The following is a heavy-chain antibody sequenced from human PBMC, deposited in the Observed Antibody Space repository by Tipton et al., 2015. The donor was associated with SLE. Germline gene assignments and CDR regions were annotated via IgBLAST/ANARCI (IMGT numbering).Heavy chain of an antibody. CDR3: ARVSGYSIGWLDY. V-gene: IGHV3-21*01. Sequence: SLRLSCTASGFTFSNNWMTWVRQAPGKGLEWVASIDGYSNYIYYADSVKGRFTISRDNAKSSLFLQMNGLRAEDTAVYYCARVSGYSIGWLDYWGQGTLVTVSS. D-gene: IGHD6-19*01. CDR2: IDGYSNYI. J-gene: IGHJ4*02. CDR1: GFTFSNNW.